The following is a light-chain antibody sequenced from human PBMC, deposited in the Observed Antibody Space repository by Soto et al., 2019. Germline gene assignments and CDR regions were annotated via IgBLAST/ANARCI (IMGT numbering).Light chain of an antibody. Sequence: QSVLTQPASVCGSPGQSNTISCTGTSSDVGGFNYVSWYQQHPGKAPKLMIYDVTNRPSGVSYRFSGSKSGNTASLTISGLQAEDEADYYCNSYTGSSTYVFGTGTKVTVL. CDR3: NSYTGSSTYV. V-gene: IGLV2-14*03. J-gene: IGLJ1*01. CDR2: DVT. CDR1: SSDVGGFNY.